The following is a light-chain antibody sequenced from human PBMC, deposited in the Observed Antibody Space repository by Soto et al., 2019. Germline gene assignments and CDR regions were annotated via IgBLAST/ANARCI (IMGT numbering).Light chain of an antibody. CDR1: QSVSSR. Sequence: EIVMTQSPGTLSLSPGEIATLFFSASQSVSSRLAWYQQKPGQAPRLLISGASSRATGIPDRFSGSGSGTDFTLTISRLEPEDFALYYCQHYVERSPITFGQGTRLEIK. CDR3: QHYVERSPIT. V-gene: IGKV3-20*01. J-gene: IGKJ5*01. CDR2: GAS.